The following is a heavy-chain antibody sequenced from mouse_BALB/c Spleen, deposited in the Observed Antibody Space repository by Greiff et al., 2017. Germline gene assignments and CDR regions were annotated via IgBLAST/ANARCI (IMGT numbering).Heavy chain of an antibody. V-gene: IGHV5-9-3*01. CDR1: GFTFSSYA. Sequence: EVKVVESGGGLVKPGGSLKLSCAASGFTFSSYAMSWVRQTPEKRLEWVATISSGGSYTYYPDSVKGRFTISRDNAKNTLYLQMSSLRSEDTAMYYCAREYDYDEGAFAYWGQGTLVTVSA. J-gene: IGHJ3*01. CDR2: ISSGGSYT. CDR3: AREYDYDEGAFAY. D-gene: IGHD2-4*01.